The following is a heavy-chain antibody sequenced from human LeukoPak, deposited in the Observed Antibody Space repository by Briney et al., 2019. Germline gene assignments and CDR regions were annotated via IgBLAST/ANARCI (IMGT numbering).Heavy chain of an antibody. CDR2: IYYSGST. V-gene: IGHV4-59*01. CDR1: GGSISSYY. CDR3: ARDLVTYYYDSSRQNYYYYMDV. Sequence: SETLSLTCTVSGGSISSYYWSWIRQPPGKGLEWIGYIYYSGSTNYNPSLKSRVTISVDTSKNQFSLKLSSVTAADTAVYYCARDLVTYYYDSSRQNYYYYMDVWGKGTTVTVSS. J-gene: IGHJ6*03. D-gene: IGHD3-22*01.